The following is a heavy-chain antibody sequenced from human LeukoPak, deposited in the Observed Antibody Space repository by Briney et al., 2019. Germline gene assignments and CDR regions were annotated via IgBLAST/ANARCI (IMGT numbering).Heavy chain of an antibody. CDR2: ISSSSSYI. CDR3: ARDSPSGYYRDRYYGMDV. D-gene: IGHD3-3*01. CDR1: GFTLSSYS. J-gene: IGHJ6*02. V-gene: IGHV3-21*01. Sequence: PGGSLRLSCAASGFTLSSYSMNWVRQAPGKGLEWVSSISSSSSYIYYADSVKGRLTISRDNAKNSLYLQMNSLRAEDTAVYYCARDSPSGYYRDRYYGMDVWGQGTTVTVSS.